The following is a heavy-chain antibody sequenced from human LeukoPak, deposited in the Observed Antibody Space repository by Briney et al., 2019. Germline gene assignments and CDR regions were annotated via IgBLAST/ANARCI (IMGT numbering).Heavy chain of an antibody. D-gene: IGHD3-22*01. CDR1: GFTVSSNY. J-gene: IGHJ4*02. V-gene: IGHV3-53*01. Sequence: PGGSLRLSCAASGFTVSSNYTNWVRQAPGKGLEWVSVIYSGGSTYYADSVKGRFTLSRDNSKNTLYLQMNSLRAEDTAVYYCARSRDSSGYYPSGFDFWGQGTLVTVSS. CDR2: IYSGGST. CDR3: ARSRDSSGYYPSGFDF.